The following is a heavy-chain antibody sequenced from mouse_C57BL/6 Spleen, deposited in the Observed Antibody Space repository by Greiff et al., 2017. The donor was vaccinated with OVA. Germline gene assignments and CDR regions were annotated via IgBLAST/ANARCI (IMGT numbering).Heavy chain of an antibody. D-gene: IGHD2-2*01. Sequence: VQLQQPGAELVKPGASVKLSCKASGYTFTSYWMQWVKQRPGQGLEWIGEIDPSDSYTNYNQKFKGQATLTVDSSSSTAYMQLSSLTSEDSAVYYCARRGSTMVTTGDYWGQGTTLTVSS. CDR3: ARRGSTMVTTGDY. CDR1: GYTFTSYW. CDR2: IDPSDSYT. V-gene: IGHV1-50*01. J-gene: IGHJ2*01.